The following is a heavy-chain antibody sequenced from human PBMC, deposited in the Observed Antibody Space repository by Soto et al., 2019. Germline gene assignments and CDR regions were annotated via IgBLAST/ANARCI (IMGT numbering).Heavy chain of an antibody. CDR1: GYTFSNYG. CDR3: ARDTPASGVATLDF. Sequence: QVQLVQSGAEVKKPGASVKVSCKTSGYTFSNYGISWVRQAPGQGLEWMAWISAYTGNTNFAQRFQGRVTMTTATSTSTAYMELRSLRSDDTAVYYCARDTPASGVATLDFWGQGSLVTVSA. J-gene: IGHJ4*02. CDR2: ISAYTGNT. D-gene: IGHD5-12*01. V-gene: IGHV1-18*01.